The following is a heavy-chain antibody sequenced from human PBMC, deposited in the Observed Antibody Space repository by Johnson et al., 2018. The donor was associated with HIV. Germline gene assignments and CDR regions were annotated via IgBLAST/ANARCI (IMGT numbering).Heavy chain of an antibody. Sequence: QVQLVESGGGVVKPGGSLRLSCAASGFTFSSYGMHWVRQAPGKGLEWVAFLRYDGSNKYYADSVKGRFTISRDNSKNTLYLQMNSLGAEDTAVYFRASGDDDGFWGKGTMVTVSS. CDR1: GFTFSSYG. CDR2: LRYDGSNK. J-gene: IGHJ3*01. CDR3: ASGDDDGF. V-gene: IGHV3-30*02. D-gene: IGHD7-27*01.